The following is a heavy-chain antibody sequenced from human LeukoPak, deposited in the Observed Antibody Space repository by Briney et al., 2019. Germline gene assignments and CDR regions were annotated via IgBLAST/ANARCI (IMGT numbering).Heavy chain of an antibody. CDR2: IYYSGST. Sequence: PSETLSLTCTVSGGSISSGDYYWSWIRQPAGKGLEWIGYIYYSGSTYYNPSLKSRVTISVDTSKNQFSLKPSSVTAADTAVYYCARGPPYYDFWSGYYENYYYYYGMDVWGQGTTVTVSS. V-gene: IGHV4-30-4*02. CDR1: GGSISSGDYY. J-gene: IGHJ6*02. CDR3: ARGPPYYDFWSGYYENYYYYYGMDV. D-gene: IGHD3-3*01.